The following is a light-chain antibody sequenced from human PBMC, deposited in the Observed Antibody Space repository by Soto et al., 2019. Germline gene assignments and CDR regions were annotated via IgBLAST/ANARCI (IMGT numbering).Light chain of an antibody. CDR2: GAS. Sequence: EIVLTQSPATLSVSQGERATLSCRASESVSNNLAGYQQKPGQAPRLLIFGASARATGIPARFSGSGSGTEFTLTISSLQSEDFAVYYCQQYNKWPLTFGGGTTVEIK. CDR1: ESVSNN. CDR3: QQYNKWPLT. J-gene: IGKJ4*01. V-gene: IGKV3-15*01.